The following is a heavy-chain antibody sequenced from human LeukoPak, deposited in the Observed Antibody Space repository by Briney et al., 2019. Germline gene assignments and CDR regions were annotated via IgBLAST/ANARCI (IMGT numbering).Heavy chain of an antibody. CDR1: GGSFSGYY. J-gene: IGHJ6*02. CDR3: ARSPQEQWLVRDLYYYYYYGMDV. Sequence: SETLSLTCAVYGGSFSGYYWSWIRQPPGKGLEWIGEINHSGSTNYNPSLKSRVTISVDTSKNQFSLKLSSVTAADTAVYYCARSPQEQWLVRDLYYYYYYGMDVWGQGTTVTVSS. CDR2: INHSGST. V-gene: IGHV4-34*01. D-gene: IGHD6-19*01.